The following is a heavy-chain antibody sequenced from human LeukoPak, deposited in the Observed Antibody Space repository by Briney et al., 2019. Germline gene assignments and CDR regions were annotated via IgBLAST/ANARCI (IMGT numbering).Heavy chain of an antibody. V-gene: IGHV3-9*01. J-gene: IGHJ4*02. Sequence: PGRSLRLSCAASGFTFDDYAMHWVRQAPGKGLDWVSGISWNSGNIGYADSVKGRFTISRDNAKNSLYLQMNSLRAEDTAVYYCATLAVVDYWGQGTLVTVSS. CDR2: ISWNSGNI. CDR3: ATLAVVDY. CDR1: GFTFDDYA. D-gene: IGHD6-19*01.